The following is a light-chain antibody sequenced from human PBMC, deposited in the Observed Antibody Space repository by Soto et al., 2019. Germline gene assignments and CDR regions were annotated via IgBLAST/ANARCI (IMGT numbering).Light chain of an antibody. V-gene: IGKV1-39*01. CDR1: QDINVY. Sequence: DIQMTQSKSSVSASIGDTVTITCRASQDINVYLNWYQQKPGEVPKLLIYSASTLHSGVPSRFTGSGSETDFTLTIRSLQPEDFATYYCQHGYVAPYSFGQGTKVDNK. J-gene: IGKJ2*03. CDR3: QHGYVAPYS. CDR2: SAS.